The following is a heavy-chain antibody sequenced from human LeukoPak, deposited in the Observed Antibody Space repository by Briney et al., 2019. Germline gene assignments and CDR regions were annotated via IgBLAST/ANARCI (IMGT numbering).Heavy chain of an antibody. CDR2: IYYSGST. J-gene: IGHJ4*02. CDR1: GGSISSYY. D-gene: IGHD5-24*01. CDR3: ARSPWGYKFDY. V-gene: IGHV4-59*01. Sequence: PSETLSLTCTVSGGSISSYYWSWIRQPPGKGLEWIGYIYYSGSTNYKPSLKSRVTISLDTSKNQFSLKLSSVTAADTAVYYCARSPWGYKFDYWGQGSLVTVSS.